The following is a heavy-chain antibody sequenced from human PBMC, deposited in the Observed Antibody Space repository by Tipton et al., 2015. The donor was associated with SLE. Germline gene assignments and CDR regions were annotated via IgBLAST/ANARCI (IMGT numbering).Heavy chain of an antibody. CDR3: ARDGGCSGGSCFDY. V-gene: IGHV4-30-2*01. J-gene: IGHJ4*02. Sequence: TLSLTCAVSGGSISSGGYSWSWIRQPPGKGLEWIGYIYHSGSTYYNPSLKSRVTISVDTSKNQFSLKLSSVTAADTAVYYCARDGGCSGGSCFDYWGQGTLVTVSS. CDR1: GGSISSGGYS. CDR2: IYHSGST. D-gene: IGHD2-15*01.